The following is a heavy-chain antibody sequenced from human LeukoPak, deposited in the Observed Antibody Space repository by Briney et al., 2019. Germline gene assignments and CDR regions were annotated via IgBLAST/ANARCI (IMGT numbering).Heavy chain of an antibody. CDR2: INHSGST. CDR3: ARGLRYCSGGSCYSVEFCDY. CDR1: GGSISSYY. V-gene: IGHV4-34*01. Sequence: SETLSLTCTVSGGSISSYYWSWIRQPPGKGLEWIGEINHSGSTNYNPSLKSRVTISVDTSKNQFSLKLSSVTAADTAVYYCARGLRYCSGGSCYSVEFCDYWGQGTLVTVSS. D-gene: IGHD2-15*01. J-gene: IGHJ4*02.